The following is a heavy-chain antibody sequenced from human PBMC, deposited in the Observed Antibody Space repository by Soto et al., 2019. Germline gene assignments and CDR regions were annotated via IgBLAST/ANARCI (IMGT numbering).Heavy chain of an antibody. D-gene: IGHD3-16*01. Sequence: PVGSLRLSCAASWLTVRSNYMTWVRQAPGKGLEWVSVIYPGGDTFYADSVKGRFTISRDNSKNTLYLQMNSLRAEDTALYYCARGGGPDAFDIWGQGTMVTVSS. CDR2: IYPGGDT. V-gene: IGHV3-53*01. CDR3: ARGGGPDAFDI. CDR1: WLTVRSNY. J-gene: IGHJ3*02.